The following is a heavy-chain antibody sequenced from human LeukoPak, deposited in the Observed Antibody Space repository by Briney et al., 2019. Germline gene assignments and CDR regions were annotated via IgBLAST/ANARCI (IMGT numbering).Heavy chain of an antibody. CDR1: GFTFDDYA. CDR2: ISWNSGSI. D-gene: IGHD4-23*01. V-gene: IGHV3-9*01. Sequence: GGSLRLSCAASGFTFDDYAMHWVRQAPGKGLEWVSGISWNSGSIGYADSVKGRFTISRDNAKNSLYLQMNSLRAEDTAVYYCARDLLLGDYGGNSASWGQGTLVTVSS. CDR3: ARDLLLGDYGGNSAS. J-gene: IGHJ4*02.